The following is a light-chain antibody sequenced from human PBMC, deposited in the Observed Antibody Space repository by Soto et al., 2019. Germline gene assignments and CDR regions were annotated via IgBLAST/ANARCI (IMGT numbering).Light chain of an antibody. J-gene: IGKJ3*01. V-gene: IGKV1-39*01. CDR1: QSISSY. Sequence: DIQMPQSPSSLSASVGDRVTITCRASQSISSYLNWYQQKPVKAPKLLMSGASSLQSGVPSRFSGSGSGTDFTLTITSLQPDDFANYYCQQTYSIPFTFGPGTKV. CDR2: GAS. CDR3: QQTYSIPFT.